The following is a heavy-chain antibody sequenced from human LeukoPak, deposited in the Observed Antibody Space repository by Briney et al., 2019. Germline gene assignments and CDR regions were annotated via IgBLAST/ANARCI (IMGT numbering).Heavy chain of an antibody. CDR1: GFTFSSYS. CDR2: ISSSSSYI. D-gene: IGHD1-26*01. V-gene: IGHV3-21*01. J-gene: IGHJ4*02. CDR3: TRDEVGASTEFDY. Sequence: GGSLRLSCAASGFTFSSYSMNWVRQAPGKGLEWVSSISSSSSYIYYADSVEGRFTISRDNAKNSMYLQMNSLRAEDTAVYYCTRDEVGASTEFDYWGQGTLVTVSS.